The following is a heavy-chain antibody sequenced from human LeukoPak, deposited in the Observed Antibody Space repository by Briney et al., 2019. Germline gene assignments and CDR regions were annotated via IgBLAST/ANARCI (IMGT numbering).Heavy chain of an antibody. CDR2: VRGSGGST. CDR3: AKDDKGDFYFDY. Sequence: QAGGSLRLPCAASGFTFNYDAISWVRQAPGKGLEWVSSVRGSGGSTYYSDSVRGRFTISRDISKNTVYLQMNSLRAEDTAMYYCAKDDKGDFYFDYWGQGTLVTVSS. J-gene: IGHJ4*02. D-gene: IGHD3-16*01. V-gene: IGHV3-23*01. CDR1: GFTFNYDA.